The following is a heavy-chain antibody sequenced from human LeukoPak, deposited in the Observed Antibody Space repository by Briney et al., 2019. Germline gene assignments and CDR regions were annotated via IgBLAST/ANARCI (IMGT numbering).Heavy chain of an antibody. CDR3: ARHANYDRSARPLDY. J-gene: IGHJ4*02. Sequence: SETLSLTCAVSGGSISSYYWSWFRQPPGKGLEWIGYIYYSGSTDYNPSLKSRVAISVDTSRNQFSLRLSSVTAADTAVYYCARHANYDRSARPLDYWGQGTLVTISS. D-gene: IGHD3-22*01. CDR1: GGSISSYY. V-gene: IGHV4-59*08. CDR2: IYYSGST.